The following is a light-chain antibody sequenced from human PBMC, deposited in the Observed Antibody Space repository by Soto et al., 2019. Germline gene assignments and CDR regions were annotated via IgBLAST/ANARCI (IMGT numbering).Light chain of an antibody. CDR1: QSVRSN. J-gene: IGKJ1*01. CDR2: FVS. CDR3: QQYNNWPET. Sequence: EIVMXQSXXXXXVSPGXXXTLXCRASQSVRSNLAWYQHKPGQAPRLLIYFVSSRPAGVPARFSGSGSGTEFTLTISSLQSEDFAVYYCQQYNNWPETFGQGTKV. V-gene: IGKV3-15*01.